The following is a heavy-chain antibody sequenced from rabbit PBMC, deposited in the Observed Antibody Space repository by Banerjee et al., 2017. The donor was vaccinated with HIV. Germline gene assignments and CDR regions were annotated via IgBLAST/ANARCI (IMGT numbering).Heavy chain of an antibody. J-gene: IGHJ4*01. Sequence: QEQLEESGGGLVKPEGSLTLTCKASGFSFSNRYVMCWVRQAPWKGLEWIACINTSSGNTVYATWAKGRFTISKTSSTTVTLQMTSLTAADTATYFCARSIAGVIGWNFNLWGPGTLVTV. D-gene: IGHD4-2*01. CDR1: GFSFSNRYV. CDR2: INTSSGNT. CDR3: ARSIAGVIGWNFNL. V-gene: IGHV1S45*01.